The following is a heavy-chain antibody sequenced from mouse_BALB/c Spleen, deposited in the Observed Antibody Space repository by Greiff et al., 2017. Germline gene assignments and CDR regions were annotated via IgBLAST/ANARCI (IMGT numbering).Heavy chain of an antibody. V-gene: IGHV3-6*02. D-gene: IGHD4-1*02. J-gene: IGHJ2*01. CDR1: GYSITSGYY. CDR3: ATNWDGDFDY. Sequence: ESGPGLVKPSQSLSLTCSVTGYSITSGYYWNWIRQFPGNKLEWMGYISYDGSNNYNPSLKNRISITRDTSKNQFFLKLNSVTTEDTATYYCATNWDGDFDYWGQGTTLTVSS. CDR2: ISYDGSN.